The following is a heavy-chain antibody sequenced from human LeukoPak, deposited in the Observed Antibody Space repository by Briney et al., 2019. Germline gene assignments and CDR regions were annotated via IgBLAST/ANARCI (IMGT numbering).Heavy chain of an antibody. CDR1: GGSISSSSYY. D-gene: IGHD6-6*01. Sequence: PSETLSLTCTVSGGSISSSSYYWGWIRQPPGTGLEWIGSIYYSGSTYYNPSLKSRVTISVDTSKNQLSLKLSSVTAADTAVYYCARQHRPSGWYSSSSLDYWGQGTLVTVSS. CDR2: IYYSGST. CDR3: ARQHRPSGWYSSSSLDY. J-gene: IGHJ4*02. V-gene: IGHV4-39*01.